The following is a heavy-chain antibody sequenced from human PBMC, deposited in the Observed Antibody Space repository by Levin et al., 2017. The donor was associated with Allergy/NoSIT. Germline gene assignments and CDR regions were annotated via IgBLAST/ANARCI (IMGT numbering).Heavy chain of an antibody. Sequence: GGSLRLSCAASGFTFSANDMTWVRQAPGKGLEWVSTISSSGDSTYSADSVRGRFTISRDNSNSTLYLQMNSLRAEDTAVYYCAKVGSRPYYNYNSRAGRGAFDIWGQGTMVTVSS. CDR1: GFTFSAND. V-gene: IGHV3-23*01. CDR2: ISSSGDST. D-gene: IGHD3-22*01. J-gene: IGHJ3*02. CDR3: AKVGSRPYYNYNSRAGRGAFDI.